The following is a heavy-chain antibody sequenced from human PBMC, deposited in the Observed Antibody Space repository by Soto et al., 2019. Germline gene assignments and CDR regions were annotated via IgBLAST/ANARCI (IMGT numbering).Heavy chain of an antibody. CDR3: AREGRDFWSGYCDAFDI. Sequence: SETLSLTCTVSGGSISSGDYYWSWIRQPPGKGLEWIGYIYYSGSTYYNPSLKSRVTISVDTSKNQFSLKLSSVTAADTAVYYCAREGRDFWSGYCDAFDIWGQGTMVTVSS. V-gene: IGHV4-30-4*01. J-gene: IGHJ3*02. CDR1: GGSISSGDYY. CDR2: IYYSGST. D-gene: IGHD3-3*01.